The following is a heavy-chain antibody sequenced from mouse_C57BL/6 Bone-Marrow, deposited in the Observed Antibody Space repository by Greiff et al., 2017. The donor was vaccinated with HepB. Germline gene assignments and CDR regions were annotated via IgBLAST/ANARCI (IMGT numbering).Heavy chain of an antibody. Sequence: QVHVKQPGAELVKPGASVKLSCKASGYTFTSYWMHWVKQRPGQGLEWIGMIHPNSGSTNYNEKFKSKATLTVDKSSSTAYMQLSSLTSEDSAVYYCARHGYYRFAYWGQGTLVTVSA. J-gene: IGHJ3*01. CDR2: IHPNSGST. CDR3: ARHGYYRFAY. CDR1: GYTFTSYW. D-gene: IGHD2-3*01. V-gene: IGHV1-64*01.